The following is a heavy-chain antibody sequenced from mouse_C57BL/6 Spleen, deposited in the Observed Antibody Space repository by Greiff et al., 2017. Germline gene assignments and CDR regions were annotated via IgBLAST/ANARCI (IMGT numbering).Heavy chain of an antibody. CDR1: GYAFTNYL. CDR2: INPGGGGT. CDR3: ASGEVRYPGYFDV. D-gene: IGHD1-1*01. Sequence: VQLQESGAELVRPGTSVKVSCKASGYAFTNYLIEWVKQRPGQGLEWIGVINPGGGGTNYNEKFKGKATLTADKSSSTAYMQLSSLTSEDSAVYFCASGEVRYPGYFDVWGTGTTVTVSS. V-gene: IGHV1-54*01. J-gene: IGHJ1*03.